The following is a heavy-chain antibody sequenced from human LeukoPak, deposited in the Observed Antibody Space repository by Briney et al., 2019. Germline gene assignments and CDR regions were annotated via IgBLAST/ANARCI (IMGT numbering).Heavy chain of an antibody. CDR2: ISRSGST. Sequence: PSETLSLTCAVSDYSISSGYHWGWIRQPPEKGLEWIGSISRSGSTYYSPSLKGRVTMSVDSSKNEFPLNLSSVTAADTAVYYCARGYIGNSGRYYYYYMDVWGKGTTVTVSS. CDR3: ARGYIGNSGRYYYYYMDV. D-gene: IGHD1-26*01. J-gene: IGHJ6*03. V-gene: IGHV4-38-2*01. CDR1: DYSISSGYH.